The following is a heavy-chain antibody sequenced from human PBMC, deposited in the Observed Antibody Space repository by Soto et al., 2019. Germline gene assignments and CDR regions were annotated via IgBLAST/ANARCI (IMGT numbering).Heavy chain of an antibody. J-gene: IGHJ4*02. CDR1: RRTECSYR. CDR3: STTGGY. V-gene: IGHV3-7*05. CDR2: IRQDGGQM. D-gene: IGHD2-8*02. Sequence: GSLRVPYVAPRRTECSYRLSWVRQAPGRGLEWVATIRQDGGQMYYVDSVKGRLTISRDRAKNSLYLQMNSLTVEDTALYYCSTTGGYWGQGILVTVSS.